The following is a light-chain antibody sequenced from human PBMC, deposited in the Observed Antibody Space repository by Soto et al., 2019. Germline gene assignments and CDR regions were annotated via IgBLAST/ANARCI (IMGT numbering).Light chain of an antibody. CDR3: QQRNDWPPRYT. J-gene: IGKJ2*01. Sequence: EIVLTQSPATLSLSPGERATLSCRASQIVSSSLVWYQQKPGQAPRLLIYDASSRATGIPARFSGSGSGTDFTLTISSLEPEDFAVYYCQQRNDWPPRYTFGQGTKLEIK. V-gene: IGKV3-11*01. CDR2: DAS. CDR1: QIVSSS.